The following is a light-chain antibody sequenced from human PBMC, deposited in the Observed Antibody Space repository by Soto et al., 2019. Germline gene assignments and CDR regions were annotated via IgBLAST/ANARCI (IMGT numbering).Light chain of an antibody. CDR2: WAS. J-gene: IGKJ1*01. V-gene: IGKV4-1*01. Sequence: DIVMTQSPDSLAVSLGERATINCKSSQSVLYSSNNKNYLAWYQQKPGQPPKLLIYWASTRESGVPDRFSGSGSGTDFTLTISSLQAEDLAVYYCQQYYSTPPTFVPGTKVEIK. CDR1: QSVLYSSNNKNY. CDR3: QQYYSTPPT.